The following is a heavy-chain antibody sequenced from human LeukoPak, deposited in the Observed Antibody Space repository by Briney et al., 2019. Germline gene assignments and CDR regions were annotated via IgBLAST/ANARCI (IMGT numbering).Heavy chain of an antibody. J-gene: IGHJ3*02. CDR2: IYSGGST. CDR1: GFDFSSYA. V-gene: IGHV3-53*01. Sequence: GGSLRLSCAASGFDFSSYAFNWVRPAPGKGLECVSVIYSGGSTYYADSVKGRFTISRDNSKNTLYLQMNSLRAEDTAVYYCAREGQIAAAGTFLHAFDIWGQGTMVTVSS. D-gene: IGHD6-13*01. CDR3: AREGQIAAAGTFLHAFDI.